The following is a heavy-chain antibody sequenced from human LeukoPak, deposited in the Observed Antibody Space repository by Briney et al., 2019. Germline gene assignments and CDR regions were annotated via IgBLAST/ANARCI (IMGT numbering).Heavy chain of an antibody. Sequence: GGSLRLSCAASGFTFSSYAMSWVRQAPGKGLEWVSVISNTGGSTFYADPVKGRFTISRDNSKNTLYLQMNSLRAEDTAVYYCAKRASGSGTSLYYFDYWGQGTLVTVSS. CDR3: AKRASGSGTSLYYFDY. D-gene: IGHD3-10*01. V-gene: IGHV3-23*01. CDR2: ISNTGGST. J-gene: IGHJ4*02. CDR1: GFTFSSYA.